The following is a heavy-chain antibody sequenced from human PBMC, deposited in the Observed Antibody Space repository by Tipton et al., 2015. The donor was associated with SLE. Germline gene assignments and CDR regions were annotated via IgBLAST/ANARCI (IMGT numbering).Heavy chain of an antibody. Sequence: TLSLTCTVSGFSISSSSYTWGWIRQPPGKGLEWIGTIHYSGTTYYNPSLRSRVTISVDTSKNQFSLKLSSVTAADTAVYYCARLPTGFPNWFDPWGRGTLVTVSS. D-gene: IGHD4-17*01. CDR3: ARLPTGFPNWFDP. V-gene: IGHV4-39*01. CDR2: IHYSGTT. CDR1: GFSISSSSYT. J-gene: IGHJ5*02.